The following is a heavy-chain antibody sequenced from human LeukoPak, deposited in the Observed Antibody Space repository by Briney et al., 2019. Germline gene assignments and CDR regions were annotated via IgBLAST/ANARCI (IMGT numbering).Heavy chain of an antibody. CDR1: GGSISSSNW. J-gene: IGHJ4*02. V-gene: IGHV4-4*02. CDR2: IYHSGST. D-gene: IGHD3-10*01. Sequence: PSETLSLTCAVSGGSISSSNWWSWVRQPAGKGLEWIGEIYHSGSTNYNSSLKSRVTISVDKSKNQFSLKLSSVTAADTAVYYCARQWYYYGSGRFFDYWGQGTLVTVSS. CDR3: ARQWYYYGSGRFFDY.